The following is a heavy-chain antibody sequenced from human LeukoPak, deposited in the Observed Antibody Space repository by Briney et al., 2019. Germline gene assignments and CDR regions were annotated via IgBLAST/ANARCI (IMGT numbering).Heavy chain of an antibody. CDR2: IYYSGST. Sequence: PSETLSLTCTVSGGSISSSSYYWGWIRQPPGKGLEWIGSIYYSGSTYYNPSLKSRVTISVDTSKNQFSLKLSSVTAADTAVYYCARVGIITMVRGASFDYWGQGTLVTVSP. D-gene: IGHD3-10*01. J-gene: IGHJ4*02. CDR1: GGSISSSSYY. V-gene: IGHV4-39*07. CDR3: ARVGIITMVRGASFDY.